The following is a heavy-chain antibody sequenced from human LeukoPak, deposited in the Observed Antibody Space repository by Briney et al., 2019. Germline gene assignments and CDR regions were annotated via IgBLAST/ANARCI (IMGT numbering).Heavy chain of an antibody. CDR2: INSDGSST. J-gene: IGHJ3*02. Sequence: GGSLRLSCAASGFTFSSYWMHWVRQAPGKGLVWVSRINSDGSSTSYADSVKGRFTISRDNAKNTLYLQMNSLRAEDTAVYYCARDLGDIVVVVAASNAFGIWGQGAMVTVSS. CDR3: ARDLGDIVVVVAASNAFGI. V-gene: IGHV3-74*01. D-gene: IGHD2-15*01. CDR1: GFTFSSYW.